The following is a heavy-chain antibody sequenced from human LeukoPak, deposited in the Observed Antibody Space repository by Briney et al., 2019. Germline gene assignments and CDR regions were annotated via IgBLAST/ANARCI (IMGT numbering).Heavy chain of an antibody. CDR2: IYYSGST. CDR3: ARSVGGYYGSGTGYYFDY. V-gene: IGHV4-39*01. D-gene: IGHD3-10*01. Sequence: SETLSLTCTVSGGSISSSSYYWGWIRQPPGKGLEWIGSIYYSGSTYYNPSLKSRVTISVDTSKDQFSLKLSSVTAADTAVYYCARSVGGYYGSGTGYYFDYWGQGTPVTVSS. J-gene: IGHJ4*02. CDR1: GGSISSSSYY.